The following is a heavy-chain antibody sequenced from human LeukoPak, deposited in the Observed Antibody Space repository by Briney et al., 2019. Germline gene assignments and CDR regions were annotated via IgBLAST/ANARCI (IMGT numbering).Heavy chain of an antibody. D-gene: IGHD7-27*01. CDR3: ARGGDWGYYFDY. J-gene: IGHJ4*02. CDR1: GGSISSFY. V-gene: IGHV4-59*01. Sequence: SETLSLTCTVSGGSISSFYWSWTRQPPGKGLQWIGYIFYKGGTNYNPSLKSRVTMSVDTSKNQFSLRLSSVTAADTAVYYCARGGDWGYYFDYWGQGTLVTVSS. CDR2: IFYKGGT.